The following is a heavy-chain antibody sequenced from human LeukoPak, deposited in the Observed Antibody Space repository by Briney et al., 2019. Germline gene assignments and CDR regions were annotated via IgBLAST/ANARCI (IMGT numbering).Heavy chain of an antibody. J-gene: IGHJ6*02. D-gene: IGHD2-2*01. V-gene: IGHV1-8*01. Sequence: ASVKVSCTASGYTFTSYDINWVRQAPGQGLEWLGWMNPNSGNTDYAQKFQGRVTMTRNTSISTAHMELSSLRSEDTAVYYCARSQLPAGLYYYYYGMDVWGQGTTVTVSS. CDR2: MNPNSGNT. CDR3: ARSQLPAGLYYYYYGMDV. CDR1: GYTFTSYD.